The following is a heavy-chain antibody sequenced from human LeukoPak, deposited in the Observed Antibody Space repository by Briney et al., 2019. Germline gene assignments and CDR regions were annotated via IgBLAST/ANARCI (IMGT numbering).Heavy chain of an antibody. V-gene: IGHV3-23*01. D-gene: IGHD3-3*01. CDR2: ITGSGAST. CDR3: ARDERLLSFLK. J-gene: IGHJ4*02. CDR1: GFIFNNYA. Sequence: GGSLRLSCAASGFIFNNYAMTWVRQAPGKGLEWVSAITGSGASTNHADSVKGRFIISRDNSKNTMYLQMNSLRAEDTAIYYCARDERLLSFLKWGQGTLVTVSS.